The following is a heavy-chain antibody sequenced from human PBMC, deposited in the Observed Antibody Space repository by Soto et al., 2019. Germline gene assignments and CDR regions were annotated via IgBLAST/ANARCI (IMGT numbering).Heavy chain of an antibody. CDR2: IYYSGST. V-gene: IGHV4-59*01. Sequence: QVQLQESGPGLVKPSETLSLTCTVSGGSISSYYWSWIRQPPGKGLEWIGYIYYSGSTKYNPSLKSRVTISVDTSKNQFSLKLSSVTAADTAVYYCARATGYNWFDPWGQGTLVTVSS. J-gene: IGHJ5*02. CDR1: GGSISSYY. CDR3: ARATGYNWFDP.